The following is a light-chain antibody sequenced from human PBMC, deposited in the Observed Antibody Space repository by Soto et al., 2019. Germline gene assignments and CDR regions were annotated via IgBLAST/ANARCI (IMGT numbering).Light chain of an antibody. CDR2: GAS. Sequence: EMVMTQSPATLSVSPGEGATLSCRASQSISTNLAWYQQKPGQAPRLLIYGASTRATDIPARFSGSGSGTEFTLTISSLQSEDFAVYYYQQYNNWPQLTFGGGTKVEIK. CDR3: QQYNNWPQLT. V-gene: IGKV3-15*01. J-gene: IGKJ4*01. CDR1: QSISTN.